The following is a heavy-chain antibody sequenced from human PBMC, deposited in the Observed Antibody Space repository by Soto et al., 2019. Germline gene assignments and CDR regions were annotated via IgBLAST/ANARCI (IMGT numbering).Heavy chain of an antibody. J-gene: IGHJ6*04. D-gene: IGHD3-22*01. CDR2: ITGSGVMT. CDR3: AKVYYDGSGSRYFYALGG. Sequence: PGGSLRLSCAASGFTFSSYAMSWVRQAPGKGLEWVSGITGSGVMTYYGDSVRGRFTISRDNSKNTLYLQMNSLRAEETAVYYCAKVYYDGSGSRYFYALGGWGKGTTVTVSS. V-gene: IGHV3-23*01. CDR1: GFTFSSYA.